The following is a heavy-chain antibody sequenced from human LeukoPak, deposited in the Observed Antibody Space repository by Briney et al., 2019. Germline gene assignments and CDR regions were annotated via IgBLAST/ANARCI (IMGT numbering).Heavy chain of an antibody. CDR2: IYYSGST. J-gene: IGHJ4*02. V-gene: IGHV4-39*07. CDR3: ASGREVVSPLYYFDY. Sequence: SETLSLTCIVSGGSISSSSYYWGWIRQPPGKGLEWIGSIYYSGSTYYNPSLKSRVTISVDTSKNQFSLKLSSVTAADTAVYYCASGREVVSPLYYFDYWGQGTLVTVSS. D-gene: IGHD1-26*01. CDR1: GGSISSSSYY.